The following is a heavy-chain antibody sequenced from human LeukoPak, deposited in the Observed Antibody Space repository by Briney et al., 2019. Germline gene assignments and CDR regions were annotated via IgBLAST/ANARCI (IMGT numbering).Heavy chain of an antibody. CDR3: AREDYGTGSYYRGDAFDI. D-gene: IGHD3-10*01. V-gene: IGHV4-34*01. Sequence: SETLSPTCAVSGGSVSGYYWTWVRQPLGKGLEWIGEISHTGGANYNPSLKSRVTIGLDTSRKQLSLKLESVTAADTAVYYCAREDYGTGSYYRGDAFDIWGHGTMVTVSS. CDR1: GGSVSGYY. J-gene: IGHJ3*02. CDR2: ISHTGGA.